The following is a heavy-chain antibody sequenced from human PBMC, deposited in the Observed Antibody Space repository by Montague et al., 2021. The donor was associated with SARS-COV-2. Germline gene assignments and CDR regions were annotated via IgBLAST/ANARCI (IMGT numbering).Heavy chain of an antibody. CDR3: ARLDGYNLRGFDY. Sequence: QSGAEVKKPGESLKISCEGSGYRFTSYWIGWVRQMPGKGLEWMGIIYPGDSDTRYSPSFQGQVTISVDKSISTAYLQWRSLKTSDTAMYYCARLDGYNLRGFDYWGQGTLVSVSS. J-gene: IGHJ4*02. CDR2: IYPGDSDT. CDR1: GYRFTSYW. V-gene: IGHV5-51*01. D-gene: IGHD5-24*01.